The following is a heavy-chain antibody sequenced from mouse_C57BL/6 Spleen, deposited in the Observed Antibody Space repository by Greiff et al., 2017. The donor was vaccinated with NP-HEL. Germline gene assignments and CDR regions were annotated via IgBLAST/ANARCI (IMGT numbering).Heavy chain of an antibody. CDR3: ARETLTLYAMDY. Sequence: EVKVVESGPELVKPGVSVKMSCKASGYTFTDYNMHWVKQSHGKSLEWIGYINPNNGGTSYNQKFKGKATLTVNKSSSTAYMELRSLTSEDSAVYYCARETLTLYAMDYWGQGTSVTVSS. D-gene: IGHD4-1*01. J-gene: IGHJ4*01. CDR1: GYTFTDYN. CDR2: INPNNGGT. V-gene: IGHV1-22*01.